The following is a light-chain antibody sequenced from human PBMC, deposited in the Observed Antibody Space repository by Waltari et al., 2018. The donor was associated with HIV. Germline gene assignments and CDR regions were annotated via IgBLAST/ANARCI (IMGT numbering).Light chain of an antibody. CDR1: NIGSKS. CDR2: EDS. CDR3: QVWDTSSDHPGVV. V-gene: IGLV3-21*02. J-gene: IGLJ2*01. Sequence: SYVLTQPPSVSVAPGQTARITCGGNNIGSKSVHWYQQRPGQAPVLVIYEDSDRPSGIPGRSAGSNSGNTATLTISRVEAGDEADYYCQVWDTSSDHPGVVFGGGTKLTVL.